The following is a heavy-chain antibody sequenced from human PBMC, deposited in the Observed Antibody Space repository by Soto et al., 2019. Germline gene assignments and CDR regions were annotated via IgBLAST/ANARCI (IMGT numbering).Heavy chain of an antibody. CDR3: ATAAASTPGGRLDV. Sequence: VQLVQSETEVRKPGSSVKLSCKTSGDSFNNYAISWVRQAPGQGLEWMGGIIPIMDLVKYAEKFQGRVTISATDSTGTAYLEVTSLRSEDTATYYCATAAASTPGGRLDVWGPGTTVSVSS. D-gene: IGHD3-16*01. CDR2: IIPIMDLV. CDR1: GDSFNNYA. V-gene: IGHV1-69*01. J-gene: IGHJ6*02.